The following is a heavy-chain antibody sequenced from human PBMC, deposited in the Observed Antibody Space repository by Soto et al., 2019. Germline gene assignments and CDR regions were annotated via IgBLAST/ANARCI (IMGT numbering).Heavy chain of an antibody. CDR1: GFTFSSYA. V-gene: IGHV3-23*01. CDR2: ISGSGGST. CDR3: AKDLQRWLHRPYYFDY. J-gene: IGHJ4*02. Sequence: GGSLRLSCSASGFTFSSYAMSWVRQAPGKGLEWVSAISGSGGSTYYADSVKGRFTISRDNSKNTLYLQMNSLRAEDTAVYYCAKDLQRWLHRPYYFDYWGQGTLVTVSS. D-gene: IGHD5-12*01.